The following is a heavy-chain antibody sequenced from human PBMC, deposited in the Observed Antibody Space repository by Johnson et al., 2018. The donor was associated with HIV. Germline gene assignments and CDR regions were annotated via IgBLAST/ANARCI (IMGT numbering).Heavy chain of an antibody. D-gene: IGHD5-18*01. V-gene: IGHV3-30*04. CDR3: VSSIQLWLPGAFDI. J-gene: IGHJ3*02. CDR2: ISYDGSNK. CDR1: GFTFSSYA. Sequence: QVLLVESGGGVVQPGRSLRLSCAASGFTFSSYAIHWVRQAPGKGLEWVAIISYDGSNKYYADSVKGRFTISRDNAKNSLYLQMNSLRAEDTAVYYCVSSIQLWLPGAFDIWDQGTMVTVSS.